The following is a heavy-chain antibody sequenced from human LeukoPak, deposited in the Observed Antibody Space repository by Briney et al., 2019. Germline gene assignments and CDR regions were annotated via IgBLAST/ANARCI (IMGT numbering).Heavy chain of an antibody. J-gene: IGHJ4*02. CDR3: ARSKVGDFWSGYLLNY. D-gene: IGHD3-3*01. CDR1: GGTFSSYA. V-gene: IGHV1-69*05. CDR2: IIPIFGTA. Sequence: SVKVSCKASGGTFSSYAISWVRQAPGQGLEWMGGIIPIFGTANYAQKFQGRVTITTDESTSTAYMELSSLRSEDTAVYYCARSKVGDFWSGYLLNYWGQGTLVTVSS.